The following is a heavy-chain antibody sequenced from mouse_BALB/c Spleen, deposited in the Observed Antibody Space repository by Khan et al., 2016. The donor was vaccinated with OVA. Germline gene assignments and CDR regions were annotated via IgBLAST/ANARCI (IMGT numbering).Heavy chain of an antibody. J-gene: IGHJ2*01. CDR3: ARMARTIN. V-gene: IGHV5-6-3*01. CDR1: GFTFSSYG. Sequence: EVELVESGGGLVQPGGSLKLSCAASGFTFSSYGMSWVRQTPDKRLELVATINSNGGSTYYTDSVKGRFTISRDNAKNTLYLQMSSLKSEDTAMYYCARMARTINWGQGTTLTVSS. CDR2: INSNGGST.